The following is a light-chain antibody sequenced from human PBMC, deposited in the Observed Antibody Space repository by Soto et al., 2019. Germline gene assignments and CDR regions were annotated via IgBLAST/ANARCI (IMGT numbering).Light chain of an antibody. CDR1: QSVSSSY. Sequence: EIVLTQSPGTLFLSPGERATLSCRASQSVSSSYLAWYQQKPGQAPRLLIYGASSRATGIPDRFSGSGSGTDFTLTISRLEPEDFAVYYCQQYGSSLGGTFGQGPKVDIK. CDR2: GAS. CDR3: QQYGSSLGGT. J-gene: IGKJ1*01. V-gene: IGKV3-20*01.